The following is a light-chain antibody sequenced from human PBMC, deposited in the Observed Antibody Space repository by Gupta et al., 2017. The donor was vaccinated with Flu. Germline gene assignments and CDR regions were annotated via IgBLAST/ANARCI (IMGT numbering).Light chain of an antibody. V-gene: IGKV1-5*03. Sequence: DIQMTQSPSTLSASVGDRVTITCRASQSISGWLAWYQQKPGKAPKVLIYKASRLETGVPSRFSGSGSGTEFTLTISSLQPDDFATYYCQQYNSYWTFGQGTKVEIK. J-gene: IGKJ1*01. CDR2: KAS. CDR1: QSISGW. CDR3: QQYNSYWT.